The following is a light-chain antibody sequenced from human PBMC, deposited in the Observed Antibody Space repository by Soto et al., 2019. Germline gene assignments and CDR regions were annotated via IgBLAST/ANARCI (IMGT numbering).Light chain of an antibody. CDR2: GAS. V-gene: IGKV3-15*01. CDR1: QSVSSN. CDR3: QQFDNWPYT. Sequence: EIVMTQSPVTLSVSPGERATLSCRASQSVSSNLAWYQQKPGQAPRLLTFGASTRATGIPARFSGSGSGTEFTLTISSLQSEDFGVYYCQQFDNWPYTFGRGTKLEIK. J-gene: IGKJ2*01.